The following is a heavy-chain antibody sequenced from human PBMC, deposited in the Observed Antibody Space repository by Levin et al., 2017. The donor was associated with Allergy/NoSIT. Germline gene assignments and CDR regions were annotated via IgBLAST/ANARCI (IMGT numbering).Heavy chain of an antibody. CDR3: ARADYYGSGYGLDV. J-gene: IGHJ6*02. Sequence: QTLSLTCTFSGFSLTTTGMRVSWVRQPPGKALEWLARIDWDGDEFYSTSLKTRVAISKDTSKNQVVLTVTNMDPMDTATYYCARADYYGSGYGLDVWGQGTTVTVSS. CDR2: IDWDGDE. CDR1: GFSLTTTGMR. V-gene: IGHV2-70*04. D-gene: IGHD3-10*01.